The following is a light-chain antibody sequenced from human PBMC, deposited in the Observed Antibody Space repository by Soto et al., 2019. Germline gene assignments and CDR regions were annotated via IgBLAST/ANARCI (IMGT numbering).Light chain of an antibody. J-gene: IGKJ1*01. CDR3: QQSHSAPWT. V-gene: IGKV1-39*01. CDR2: AAS. CDR1: QSISTY. Sequence: DIQRTQTKSSLSSSVGDRVTIPCRASQSISTYLNWYQQKPGKAPRLLIYAASSLQSGVPSRFSGSGSETDFTLTISSLHPEDFASYFCQQSHSAPWTFGHGT.